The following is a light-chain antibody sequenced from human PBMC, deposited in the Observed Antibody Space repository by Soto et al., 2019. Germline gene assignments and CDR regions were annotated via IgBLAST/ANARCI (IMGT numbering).Light chain of an antibody. CDR1: QSITNY. Sequence: DIQMTQSPSSLSASVGDRVTITCRASQSITNYLNWYQVKPGQAPKLLIYAASSLQRGVPSRFSGSGSGTDCTLSLSSLQPEDFATYYCQQSYSNLWTFGQGTKLENK. V-gene: IGKV1-39*01. J-gene: IGKJ1*01. CDR3: QQSYSNLWT. CDR2: AAS.